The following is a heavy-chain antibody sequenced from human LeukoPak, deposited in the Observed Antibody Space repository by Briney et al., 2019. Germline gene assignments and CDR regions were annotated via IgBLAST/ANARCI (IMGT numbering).Heavy chain of an antibody. V-gene: IGHV3-30*18. J-gene: IGHJ4*02. Sequence: AGGSLRLSCAASGFTFSSYGMRWVRQAPGKGLEWVAVISYDGSNKYYADSVKGRFTISRDNSKNTLYLQMNSLRAEDTAVYYCAKDRDYDSSGYYYGLDDYWGQGTLVTVSS. CDR2: ISYDGSNK. CDR1: GFTFSSYG. CDR3: AKDRDYDSSGYYYGLDDY. D-gene: IGHD3-22*01.